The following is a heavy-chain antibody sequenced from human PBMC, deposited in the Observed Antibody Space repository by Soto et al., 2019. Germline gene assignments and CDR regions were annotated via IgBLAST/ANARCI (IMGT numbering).Heavy chain of an antibody. J-gene: IGHJ6*02. Sequence: QGQLVQSGGEVKKPGASVKVSCKASGYTFTRYGISWVRQAPGQGLEWMGWISGYNGDTKYAQKFQGRVTMTVETSTTTAYRGLRSLTSDDRAVYYCAKNGQPPYYYYGMDVWGQGTTVTVSS. CDR1: GYTFTRYG. D-gene: IGHD2-8*01. V-gene: IGHV1-18*01. CDR3: AKNGQPPYYYYGMDV. CDR2: ISGYNGDT.